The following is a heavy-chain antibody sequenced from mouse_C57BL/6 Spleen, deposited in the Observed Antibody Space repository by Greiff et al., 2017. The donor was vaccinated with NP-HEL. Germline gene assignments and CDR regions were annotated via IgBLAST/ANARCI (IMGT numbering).Heavy chain of an antibody. CDR2: INPGSGGT. CDR3: ARWISGYWYFDV. V-gene: IGHV1-54*01. Sequence: VQLVESGAELVRPGTSVKVSCKASGYAFTNYLIEWVKQRPGQGLEWIGVINPGSGGTNYNEKFKGKATLTADKSSSTAYMQLSSLTSEDSAVYFCARWISGYWYFDVWGTGTTVTVSS. J-gene: IGHJ1*03. CDR1: GYAFTNYL.